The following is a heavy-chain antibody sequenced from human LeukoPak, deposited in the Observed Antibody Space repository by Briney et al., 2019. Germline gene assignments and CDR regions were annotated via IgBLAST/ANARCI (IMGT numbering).Heavy chain of an antibody. Sequence: GGSLRLSCAASGFTFSDYYMSWIRQAPGKGLEWVSYITGPSNDTDYADSVKGRFTISRDNAKNSLYLQMNSLRAEDTAVYYCARANFGFDFWGQGTLVTVSS. V-gene: IGHV3-11*05. CDR3: ARANFGFDF. D-gene: IGHD3-16*01. J-gene: IGHJ4*02. CDR2: ITGPSNDT. CDR1: GFTFSDYY.